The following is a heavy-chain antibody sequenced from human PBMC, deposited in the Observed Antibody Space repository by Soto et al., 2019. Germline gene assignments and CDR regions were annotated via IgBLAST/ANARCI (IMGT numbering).Heavy chain of an antibody. V-gene: IGHV3-23*01. D-gene: IGHD1-1*01. CDR3: ARELERVFDY. CDR1: GFTFRNYA. Sequence: GGSLRLSCAASGFTFRNYAMSWVRQTPEKGLEWVSAINGGGISTYYADSVKGRFTISRDNSKNTLYLQMNSLRIEDTAVYYCARELERVFDYWGQGTLVTVSS. CDR2: INGGGIST. J-gene: IGHJ4*02.